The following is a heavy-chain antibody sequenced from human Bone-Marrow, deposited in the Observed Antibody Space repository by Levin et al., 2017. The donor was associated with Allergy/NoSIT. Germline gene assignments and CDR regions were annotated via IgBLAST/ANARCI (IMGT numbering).Heavy chain of an antibody. V-gene: IGHV3-74*01. Sequence: GGSLRLSCTASEFTFRNYYMHWVRQTPGMGLVWVSNILNDGSTNYADSVKGRLTISRDNAKNTLYLQMNSLGAEDTAVYYCARGGCSRTSCLDHWGQGILVTVSS. CDR3: ARGGCSRTSCLDH. CDR2: ILNDGST. CDR1: EFTFRNYY. D-gene: IGHD2-2*01. J-gene: IGHJ4*02.